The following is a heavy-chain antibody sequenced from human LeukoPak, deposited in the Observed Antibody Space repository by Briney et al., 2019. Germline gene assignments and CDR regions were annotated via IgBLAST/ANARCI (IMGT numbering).Heavy chain of an antibody. CDR3: ARAGEYYYDSSGYI. CDR1: GGSISSYY. CDR2: ISYSGNT. V-gene: IGHV4-59*08. Sequence: SETLSLTCSVSGGSISSYYWSWIRQPPGKGLEWIGYISYSGNTNYNPSLKSRVTISVDTSKNQFCLNLSSVTAADTAVYYCARAGEYYYDSSGYIWGQGTLVTVSS. D-gene: IGHD3-22*01. J-gene: IGHJ4*02.